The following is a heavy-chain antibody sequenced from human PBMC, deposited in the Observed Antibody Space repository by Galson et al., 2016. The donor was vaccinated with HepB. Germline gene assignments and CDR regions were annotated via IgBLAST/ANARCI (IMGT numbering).Heavy chain of an antibody. V-gene: IGHV4-39*02. J-gene: IGHJ5*01. Sequence: ETLSLTCTVSGGSISTTLYYWDWIRQPPGKGLEWIGSIYYRGITYYNPSLQSRVSISSDTSKNHFSLHLRSVCAADTAVYYCARARSGYGYNWFDSWGQGILVTVSS. D-gene: IGHD5-12*01. CDR1: GGSISTTLYY. CDR2: IYYRGIT. CDR3: ARARSGYGYNWFDS.